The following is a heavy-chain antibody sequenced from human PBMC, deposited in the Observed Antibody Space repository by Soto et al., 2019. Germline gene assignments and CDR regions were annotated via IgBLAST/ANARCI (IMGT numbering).Heavy chain of an antibody. CDR2: ISAYNGNT. D-gene: IGHD1-1*01. Sequence: QVQLVQSGAEVKKPGASVKVSCKASGYTFTSYGISWVRQAPGQGLEWMGWISAYNGNTNYAQRLQGRVTMTTDTSSSTAYMELRSLRSDDTAVYYCARDSNWNDVNYYYGMDVWGQGTTVTVSS. V-gene: IGHV1-18*01. CDR1: GYTFTSYG. CDR3: ARDSNWNDVNYYYGMDV. J-gene: IGHJ6*02.